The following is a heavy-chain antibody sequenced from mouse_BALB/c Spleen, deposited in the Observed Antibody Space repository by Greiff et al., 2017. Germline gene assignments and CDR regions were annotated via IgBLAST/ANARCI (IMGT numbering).Heavy chain of an antibody. J-gene: IGHJ4*01. Sequence: QVQLQQSGPGLVQPSQSLSITCTVSGFSLTSYGVHWVRQSPGKGLEWLGVIWSGGSTDYNAAFISRLSISKDNSKSQVFFKMNSLQANDTAIYYCARVRLRYAMDYWGQGTSVTVSS. V-gene: IGHV2-2*02. CDR2: IWSGGST. D-gene: IGHD2-4*01. CDR1: GFSLTSYG. CDR3: ARVRLRYAMDY.